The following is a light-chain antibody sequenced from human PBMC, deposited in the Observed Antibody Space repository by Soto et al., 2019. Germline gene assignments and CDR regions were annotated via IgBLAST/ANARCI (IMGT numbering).Light chain of an antibody. V-gene: IGKV3-11*01. CDR1: QSVSSY. CDR3: QQRIDWPST. Sequence: IVLTQSPATLSLSPGERATLSCRASQSVSSYLAWYQQKPGQAPRLLIYDASNRATGIPARFSGSGSGTDFTLTISSLEPDDFAVYYCQQRIDWPSTFGGGTKVQIK. J-gene: IGKJ4*01. CDR2: DAS.